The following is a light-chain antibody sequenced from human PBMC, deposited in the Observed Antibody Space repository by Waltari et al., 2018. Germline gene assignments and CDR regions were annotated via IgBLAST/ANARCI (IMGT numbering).Light chain of an antibody. CDR3: MQATHWSYT. Sequence: DVVMTQSPLSLPVTLGQPASISCRSSQGLVHSDGNTYLSWFQQRPGQSPRRLIYEVSNRDSGVPDRFSGSGSGTDFTRKISRVEAEDVAVYYCMQATHWSYTFGQGTKLEIK. J-gene: IGKJ2*01. CDR2: EVS. V-gene: IGKV2-30*02. CDR1: QGLVHSDGNTY.